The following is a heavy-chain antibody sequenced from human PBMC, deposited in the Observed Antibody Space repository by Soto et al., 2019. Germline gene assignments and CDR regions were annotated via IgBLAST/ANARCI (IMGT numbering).Heavy chain of an antibody. CDR2: IYYSGST. CDR1: GGSISSGDYY. V-gene: IGHV4-30-4*01. Sequence: QVQLQESGPGLVKPSQTLSLTCTVSGGSISSGDYYWSRIRQPPGKGLEWIGYIYYSGSTYYNPSLKIRVTISVDTSKNQFSLKLSSVTAADTAVYYCARWVVVVPAAKAAFYIWGQGTMVTVSS. D-gene: IGHD2-2*01. CDR3: ARWVVVVPAAKAAFYI. J-gene: IGHJ3*02.